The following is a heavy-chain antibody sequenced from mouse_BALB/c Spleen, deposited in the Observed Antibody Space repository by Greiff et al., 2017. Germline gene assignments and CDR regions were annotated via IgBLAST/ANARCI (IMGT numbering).Heavy chain of an antibody. CDR2: ISSGGSYT. CDR1: GFTFSSYG. V-gene: IGHV5-6*01. J-gene: IGHJ4*01. Sequence: EVKLMESGGDLVKPGGSLKLSCAASGFTFSSYGMSWVRQTPDKRLEWVATISSGGSYTYYPDSVKGRFTIARDNAKNTLYLQMSSLKSEDTAMYYCARDLYYYGSSYAMDYWGQGTSVTVSS. D-gene: IGHD1-1*01. CDR3: ARDLYYYGSSYAMDY.